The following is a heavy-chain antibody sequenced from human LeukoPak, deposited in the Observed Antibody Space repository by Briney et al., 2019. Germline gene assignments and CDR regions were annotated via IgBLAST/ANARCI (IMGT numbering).Heavy chain of an antibody. D-gene: IGHD3-10*01. V-gene: IGHV1-69*04. Sequence: SVKVSCKASGGTFSSYAISWVRQAPGQGLEWMGRIIPILGIANCAQKFQGRVTITADKSTSTAYMELSSLRSEDTAVYYCARSRYYGSGSYYNVNWFDPWGQGTLVTVSS. CDR1: GGTFSSYA. CDR2: IIPILGIA. J-gene: IGHJ5*02. CDR3: ARSRYYGSGSYYNVNWFDP.